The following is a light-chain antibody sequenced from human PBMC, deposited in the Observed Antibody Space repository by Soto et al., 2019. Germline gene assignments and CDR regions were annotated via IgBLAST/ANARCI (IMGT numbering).Light chain of an antibody. Sequence: DSQMTQSPSTLSASVGDRVTITCRASQSISNWLAWYQQKPGKAPKLLMNDASSLERGVPSRFSGSGSGTEFTLTISTLQPDDFATYYYQHYNTYSRTFGQGTTVEIK. J-gene: IGKJ1*01. V-gene: IGKV1-5*01. CDR2: DAS. CDR3: QHYNTYSRT. CDR1: QSISNW.